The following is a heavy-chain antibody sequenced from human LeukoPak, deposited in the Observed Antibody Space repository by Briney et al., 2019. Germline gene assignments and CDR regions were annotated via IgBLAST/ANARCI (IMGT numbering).Heavy chain of an antibody. V-gene: IGHV3-30-3*01. D-gene: IGHD3-9*01. Sequence: PGRSLRLSCAASGFTFSSYAMHWVRQAPGKGLEWVAVISYDGSNKYYADSVKGRFTISRDNSKNTLYLQMNSLRAEDTAVYYCAREAHYDILTGYYEVYYFDYWGREPWSPSPQ. CDR3: AREAHYDILTGYYEVYYFDY. CDR2: ISYDGSNK. CDR1: GFTFSSYA. J-gene: IGHJ4*02.